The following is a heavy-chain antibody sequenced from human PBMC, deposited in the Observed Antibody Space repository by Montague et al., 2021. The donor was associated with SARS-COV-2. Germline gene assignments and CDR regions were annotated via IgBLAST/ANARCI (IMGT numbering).Heavy chain of an antibody. J-gene: IGHJ5*02. V-gene: IGHV4-39*01. CDR3: ARGYSGDEDPTGFDL. CDR2: NYYSGSN. Sequence: SETLSLTCTVSGGSISSSSYYWGWLRPPPGQGLEWNVCNYYSGSNYSTLSLQSRVTISVDTSKNQLSLKLSSVTAADTAVYYCARGYSGDEDPTGFDLWGQGTLVTVSS. D-gene: IGHD5-12*01. CDR1: GGSISSSSYY.